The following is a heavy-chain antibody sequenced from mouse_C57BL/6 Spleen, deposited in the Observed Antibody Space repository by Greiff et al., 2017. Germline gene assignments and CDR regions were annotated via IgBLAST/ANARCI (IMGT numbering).Heavy chain of an antibody. CDR3: ATITTVVADWYFDV. D-gene: IGHD1-1*01. J-gene: IGHJ1*03. V-gene: IGHV1-52*01. Sequence: VQLQESGAELVRPGSSVKLSCKASGYTFTSYWMHWVKQRPIQGLEWIGNIDPSDSETHYNQKFKDKATLTVDKSSSTAYMQLSSLTSEDSAVYYCATITTVVADWYFDVWGTGTTVTVSS. CDR1: GYTFTSYW. CDR2: IDPSDSET.